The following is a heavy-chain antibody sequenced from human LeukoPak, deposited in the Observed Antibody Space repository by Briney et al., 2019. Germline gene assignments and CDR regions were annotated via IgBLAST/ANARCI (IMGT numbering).Heavy chain of an antibody. D-gene: IGHD6-13*01. CDR1: GGSFSSYY. V-gene: IGHV4-59*08. J-gene: IGHJ4*02. CDR2: IYYSGST. CDR3: ARHKEVKGIAAYDY. Sequence: SETLSLTCVVYGGSFSSYYWSWIRQPPGKGLEWIGYIYYSGSTNYNPSLKSRVTISVDTSKNQFSLKLSSVTAADTAVYYCARHKEVKGIAAYDYWGQGTLVTVSS.